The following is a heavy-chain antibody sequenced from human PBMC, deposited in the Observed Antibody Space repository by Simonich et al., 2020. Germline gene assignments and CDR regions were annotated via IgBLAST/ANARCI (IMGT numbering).Heavy chain of an antibody. Sequence: QVQLQESGPGLVKPSETLSLTCTVSGGTISSYYWSWIRQPPGKGLRWIGYIYYRGSTNNNPPPKSRVTISVDTSKNQFSLKLSSVTAADTAVYYCARGGLYFDYWGQGTLVTVSS. CDR2: IYYRGST. D-gene: IGHD2-15*01. CDR1: GGTISSYY. J-gene: IGHJ4*02. V-gene: IGHV4-59*01. CDR3: ARGGLYFDY.